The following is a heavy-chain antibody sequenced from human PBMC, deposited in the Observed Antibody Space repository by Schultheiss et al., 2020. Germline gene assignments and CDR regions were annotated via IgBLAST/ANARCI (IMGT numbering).Heavy chain of an antibody. CDR2: IWYDGSNK. Sequence: GGSLRLSCAASGFTFSSYAMHWVRQAPGKGLEWVAVIWYDGSNKYYADSVKGRFTISRDNSKNTLYLQMNSLRAKDTAVYYCARDGTGDAFDIWGQGTMVTVSS. J-gene: IGHJ3*02. D-gene: IGHD1-1*01. CDR1: GFTFSSYA. CDR3: ARDGTGDAFDI. V-gene: IGHV3-33*08.